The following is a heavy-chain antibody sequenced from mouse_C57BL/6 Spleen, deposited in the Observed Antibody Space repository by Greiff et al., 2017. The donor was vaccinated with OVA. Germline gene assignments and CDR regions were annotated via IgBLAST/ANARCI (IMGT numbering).Heavy chain of an antibody. CDR3: ASHYYGSSLFDY. Sequence: DVMLVESGGGLVKPGGSLKLSCAASGFTFRSYTMSWVRQTPEKRLEWVATISGGGGNTYYPDSVKGRFTISRDNAKNTLYLQMSSLRSEDTALYYCASHYYGSSLFDYWGQGTTLTVSS. V-gene: IGHV5-9*01. CDR1: GFTFRSYT. J-gene: IGHJ2*01. CDR2: ISGGGGNT. D-gene: IGHD1-1*01.